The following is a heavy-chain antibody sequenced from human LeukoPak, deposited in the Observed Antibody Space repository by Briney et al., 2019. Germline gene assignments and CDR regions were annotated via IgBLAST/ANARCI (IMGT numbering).Heavy chain of an antibody. CDR3: AKLLHYYDSSGYYHHFDY. V-gene: IGHV3-23*01. J-gene: IGHJ4*02. CDR2: ISGSGGST. CDR1: GFTFSSHA. Sequence: GGSLRLSCAASGFTFSSHAMSWVRQAPGKGLEWVSAISGSGGSTYYADSVKGRFTISRDNSKNTLYLQMNSLRAEDTAVYYCAKLLHYYDSSGYYHHFDYWGQGTLVTVSS. D-gene: IGHD3-22*01.